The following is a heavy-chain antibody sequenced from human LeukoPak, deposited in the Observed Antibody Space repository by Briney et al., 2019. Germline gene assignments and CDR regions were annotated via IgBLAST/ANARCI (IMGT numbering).Heavy chain of an antibody. J-gene: IGHJ4*02. Sequence: GGSLRLSCAVSRFPFSVYEMNWVRQAPGKGLEWVSNIASSGTTKYYADSVKGRFSISRDNAKSSLYLQMNSLRVEDTAVYYCTLLAVAGDFDYWGQGALVTVSS. V-gene: IGHV3-48*03. CDR2: IASSGTTK. D-gene: IGHD6-19*01. CDR3: TLLAVAGDFDY. CDR1: RFPFSVYE.